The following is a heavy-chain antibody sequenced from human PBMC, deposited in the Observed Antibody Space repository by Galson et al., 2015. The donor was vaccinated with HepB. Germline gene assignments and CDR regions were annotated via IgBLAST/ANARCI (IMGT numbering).Heavy chain of an antibody. CDR1: GFTVSSNY. V-gene: IGHV3-53*01. Sequence: SLRLSCAASGFTVSSNYMSWVRQAPGKGLEWVSVIYSGGGTYYADSVKGRFTISRDNSKNTLYLQMNSLRAEDTAVYYCAGRGIAVAGDYWGQGTLVTVSS. D-gene: IGHD6-19*01. CDR3: AGRGIAVAGDY. J-gene: IGHJ4*02. CDR2: IYSGGGT.